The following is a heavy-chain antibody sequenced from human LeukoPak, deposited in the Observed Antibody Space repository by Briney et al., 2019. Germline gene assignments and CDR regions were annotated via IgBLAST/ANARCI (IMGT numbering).Heavy chain of an antibody. CDR1: GFTFTNYG. J-gene: IGHJ4*02. D-gene: IGHD6-13*01. CDR3: ARIAERQLAYYFDY. Sequence: GASVKVSCKASGFTFTNYGFTWVRQAPGQGLEWMGWISAYNGDTNYAQKLQGRVTMTTDTSTGTAYMELRSLRSDDTAVYYCARIAERQLAYYFDYWGQGTLATVSS. CDR2: ISAYNGDT. V-gene: IGHV1-18*01.